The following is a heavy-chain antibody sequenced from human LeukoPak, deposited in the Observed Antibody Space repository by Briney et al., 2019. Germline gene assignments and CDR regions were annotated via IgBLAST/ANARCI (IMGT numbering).Heavy chain of an antibody. CDR2: MFDSENT. V-gene: IGHV4-59*11. D-gene: IGHD5-18*01. J-gene: IGHJ4*02. CDR3: ATIKRGSIFGYFDF. Sequence: SETLSLTCTVSGVSISSHYWSWIRQPPGKGLEWIGYMFDSENTKDNPSLKSRITLSADTSKNQFSLRLSSVTAADTAVHYCATIKRGSIFGYFDFWGQGILVTVSS. CDR1: GVSISSHY.